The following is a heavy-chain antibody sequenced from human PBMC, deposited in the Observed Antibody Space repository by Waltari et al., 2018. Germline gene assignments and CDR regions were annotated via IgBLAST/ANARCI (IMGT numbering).Heavy chain of an antibody. CDR2: INAGKGNT. D-gene: IGHD6-13*01. Sequence: QVQLVQSGAEVRKPGASVKVSCEASGYTFTTYPLHWVRQAPGQRLEWMGWINAGKGNTKYSQKFQGRVTITRDTSASTAYMELSSLTSEDTAIYYCARSKIAAAVDFWGQGTLVTVSS. CDR3: ARSKIAAAVDF. J-gene: IGHJ4*02. CDR1: GYTFTTYP. V-gene: IGHV1-3*01.